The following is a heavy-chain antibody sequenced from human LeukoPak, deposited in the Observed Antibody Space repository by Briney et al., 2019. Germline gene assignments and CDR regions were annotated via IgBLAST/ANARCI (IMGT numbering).Heavy chain of an antibody. V-gene: IGHV1-18*01. D-gene: IGHD4-11*01. CDR3: ARVKGRYATTVTSIDY. J-gene: IGHJ4*02. CDR2: ISAYNGNT. Sequence: ASVKVSCKASGYTFTSYGISWVRQAPGQGLEWMGWISAYNGNTNYAQKPQGRVTMTTDTSTSTAYMELRSLRSDDTAVYYCARVKGRYATTVTSIDYWGQGTLVTVSS. CDR1: GYTFTSYG.